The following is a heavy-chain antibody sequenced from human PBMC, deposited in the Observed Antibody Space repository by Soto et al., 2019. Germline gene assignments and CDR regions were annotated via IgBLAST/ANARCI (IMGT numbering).Heavy chain of an antibody. CDR2: ISSSGSTI. V-gene: IGHV3-11*01. CDR3: AREKLRFLEWLSYYYGMDV. D-gene: IGHD3-3*01. Sequence: GGSLRLSXAASGFTFSDYYMSWIRQAPGKGLEWVSYISSSGSTIYYADSVKGRFTISRDNAKNSLYLQMNSLRAEDTAVYYCAREKLRFLEWLSYYYGMDVWGQGTTVTVSS. CDR1: GFTFSDYY. J-gene: IGHJ6*02.